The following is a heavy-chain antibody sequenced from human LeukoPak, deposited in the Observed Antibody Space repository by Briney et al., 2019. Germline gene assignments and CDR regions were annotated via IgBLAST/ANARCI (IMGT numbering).Heavy chain of an antibody. J-gene: IGHJ3*02. V-gene: IGHV4-59*12. Sequence: SETLSLTCTVSGGSISIYYWSWIRQPPGKGLEWIGYIYYSGSTNYNPSLKSRVTISVDTSKNQFSLKLSSVTAADTAVYYCARVSHYYDSSGYYYVRAFDIWGQGTMVTVSS. CDR2: IYYSGST. CDR3: ARVSHYYDSSGYYYVRAFDI. D-gene: IGHD3-22*01. CDR1: GGSISIYY.